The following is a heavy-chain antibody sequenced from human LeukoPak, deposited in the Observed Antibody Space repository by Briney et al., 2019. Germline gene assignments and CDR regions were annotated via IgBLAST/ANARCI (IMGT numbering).Heavy chain of an antibody. D-gene: IGHD5-18*01. CDR3: ARDLRVYSYGYDY. V-gene: IGHV4-30-4*08. J-gene: IGHJ4*02. Sequence: PSETLSLTCTVSGGSISSGDYYWSWIRQPPGKGLEWSGYIFYSGSTYYNPSLTSRVTISVDTSKKQFCLGLSSVTATDPSVYFCARDLRVYSYGYDYWGQGTLVTVSS. CDR1: GGSISSGDYY. CDR2: IFYSGST.